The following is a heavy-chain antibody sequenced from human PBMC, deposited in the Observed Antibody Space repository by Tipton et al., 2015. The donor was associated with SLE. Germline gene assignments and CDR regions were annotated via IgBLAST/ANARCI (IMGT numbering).Heavy chain of an antibody. V-gene: IGHV3-23*01. CDR1: GFTFTSYG. CDR3: ARDQERGMARGLIDFDY. J-gene: IGHJ4*02. D-gene: IGHD3-10*01. Sequence: GSLRLSCAASGFTFTSYGMSWVRQAPGKGLEWVSAITGSGGGTYYADSVNGRFTKSRDSSKSTVFVQMNSLRAEDTAVYYCARDQERGMARGLIDFDYWGQGNLVNVSS. CDR2: ITGSGGGT.